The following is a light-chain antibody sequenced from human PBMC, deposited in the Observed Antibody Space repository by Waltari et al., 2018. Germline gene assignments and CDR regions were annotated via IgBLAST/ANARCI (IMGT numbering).Light chain of an antibody. Sequence: QSVLTQPPSVSGAPGQRVTISCTWSSPNIGAGYDIHWYQQLPGAAPKLLIYANTNRPSGVPDRFSGSKSATSASLASTGLQAEDEADYYCQSYDNSLSGRWVFGGGTKLTVL. CDR3: QSYDNSLSGRWV. J-gene: IGLJ3*02. V-gene: IGLV1-40*01. CDR1: SPNIGAGYD. CDR2: ANT.